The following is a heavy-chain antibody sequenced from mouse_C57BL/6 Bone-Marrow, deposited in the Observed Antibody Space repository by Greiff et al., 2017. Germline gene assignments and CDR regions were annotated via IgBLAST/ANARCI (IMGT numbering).Heavy chain of an antibody. Sequence: QVQLQQSGAELARPGASVKLSCKASGYTFTSYGISWVKQRTGQGLEWIGEIYPRSGNTYYNEKFKGKDTLTADKSSSTAYMELRSLTSEDSSVYFCARHLLFFYYYAMDYWGQGTSVTGSS. V-gene: IGHV1-81*01. D-gene: IGHD2-10*01. J-gene: IGHJ4*01. CDR1: GYTFTSYG. CDR3: ARHLLFFYYYAMDY. CDR2: IYPRSGNT.